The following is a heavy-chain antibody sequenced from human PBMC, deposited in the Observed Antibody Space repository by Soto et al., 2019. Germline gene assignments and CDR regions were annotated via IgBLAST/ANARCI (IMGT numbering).Heavy chain of an antibody. V-gene: IGHV3-30-3*01. Sequence: VQLVESGGGVVQPGRSLRVSCAASGFTFSHYAMHWVRQAPGKGLEWVAVVSYDGTKQFYADSVQGRFTISRDSSKSTLDLQMTNLRDEDTAVYYCARDRVYYYDSSGYYNFDVWGQGTLVTVSS. D-gene: IGHD3-22*01. CDR1: GFTFSHYA. CDR2: VSYDGTKQ. J-gene: IGHJ4*02. CDR3: ARDRVYYYDSSGYYNFDV.